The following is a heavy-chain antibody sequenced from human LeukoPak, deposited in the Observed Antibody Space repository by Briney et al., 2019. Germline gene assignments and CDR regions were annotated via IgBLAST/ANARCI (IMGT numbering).Heavy chain of an antibody. CDR1: GFTFSDYY. J-gene: IGHJ6*03. CDR3: ARDATTATGWVYMDV. V-gene: IGHV3-11*04. CDR2: ISTSGSTI. Sequence: GGSLRLSCAASGFTFSDYYMSWIRQAPGKGLEWVSHISTSGSTIYYANSVKGRFTISRDNAKNSLYLQMNSLRAEDTALYYCARDATTATGWVYMDVWGKGTTVTISS. D-gene: IGHD6-13*01.